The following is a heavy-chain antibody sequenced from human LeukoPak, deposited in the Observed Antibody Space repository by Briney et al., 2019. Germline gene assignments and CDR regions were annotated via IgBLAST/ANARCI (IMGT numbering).Heavy chain of an antibody. Sequence: AGGSLRLSCAASGFTFSSYGMPWVRQAPGKGLEWVAVISYDGSNKYYADSVKGRFTISRDNSKNTVYLQMNSLRAEDTAVYYCAKERKWLEYYFDYWGQGTLVTVSS. CDR3: AKERKWLEYYFDY. J-gene: IGHJ4*02. CDR2: ISYDGSNK. CDR1: GFTFSSYG. V-gene: IGHV3-30*18. D-gene: IGHD3-22*01.